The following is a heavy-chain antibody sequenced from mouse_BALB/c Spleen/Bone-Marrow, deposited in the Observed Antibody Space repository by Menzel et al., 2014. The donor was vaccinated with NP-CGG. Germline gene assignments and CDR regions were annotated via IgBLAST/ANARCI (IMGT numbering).Heavy chain of an antibody. CDR3: ARFPIYYGNYGAMDY. J-gene: IGHJ4*01. V-gene: IGHV1S41*01. Sequence: DLVKPGASVKLSCKASGYTFTSYWINWIKQRPGQGLEWIGRIAPGSGSTYYNEMFKGKATLTVDTSSSSAYIQLSSLSSGDSDVYFCARFPIYYGNYGAMDYWGQGTSVTVSS. D-gene: IGHD2-1*01. CDR1: GYTFTSYW. CDR2: IAPGSGST.